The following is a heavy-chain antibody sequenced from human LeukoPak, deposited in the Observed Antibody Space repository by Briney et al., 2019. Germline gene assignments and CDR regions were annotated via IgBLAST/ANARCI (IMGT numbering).Heavy chain of an antibody. V-gene: IGHV4-31*03. Sequence: SETLSLTCTVSGGSISSGGFYWNWIRQHPGKGLEWIGNVFSTEATYYNPSLIGRASISVGTSKSHFSLRLRSVTAADTAVYYCARQDWKLLHFDYWGQGILVTVSS. CDR1: GGSISSGGFY. CDR3: ARQDWKLLHFDY. CDR2: VFSTEAT. J-gene: IGHJ4*02. D-gene: IGHD3-10*01.